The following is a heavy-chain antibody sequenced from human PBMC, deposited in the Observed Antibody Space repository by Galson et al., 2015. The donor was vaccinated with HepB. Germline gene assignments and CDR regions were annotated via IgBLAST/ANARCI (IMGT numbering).Heavy chain of an antibody. J-gene: IGHJ6*02. CDR2: IDPSDSYT. Sequence: QSGAEVKKPGESLRISCKGSGYSFTSYWISWVRQMPGKGLEWMGRIDPSDSYTNYSPSFQGHVTISADKSISTAYLQWSSLKASDTAMYYCARHERATVTQTYYYYYGMDVWGQGTTVTVSS. D-gene: IGHD4-17*01. CDR1: GYSFTSYW. V-gene: IGHV5-10-1*01. CDR3: ARHERATVTQTYYYYYGMDV.